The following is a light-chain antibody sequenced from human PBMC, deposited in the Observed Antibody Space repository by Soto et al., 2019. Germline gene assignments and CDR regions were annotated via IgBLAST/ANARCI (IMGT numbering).Light chain of an antibody. Sequence: QSVLTQPPSVSGAPGQRVTISCTGSSSNIGAGYDVHWYQQLPGTAPKVLIYGNSNRPSGVPDRFSGSKPGTSASLAITGLQAEDEAGYYCQSYDSSLSGVVFGGGTKLTVL. CDR2: GNS. J-gene: IGLJ2*01. V-gene: IGLV1-40*01. CDR1: SSNIGAGYD. CDR3: QSYDSSLSGVV.